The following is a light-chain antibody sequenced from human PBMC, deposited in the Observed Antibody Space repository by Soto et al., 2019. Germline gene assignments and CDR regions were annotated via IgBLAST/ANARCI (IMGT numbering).Light chain of an antibody. CDR1: QNINSN. V-gene: IGKV3-15*01. CDR2: GAF. CDR3: QQYNKWLTWT. J-gene: IGKJ1*01. Sequence: EIVMTQSPATLSVSPGERATLSCRASQNINSNLAWYQQKPGQGPRLLIYGAFTRATGVPDRFTGSGSGTDFTPTISSLQPEDFAVYYCQQYNKWLTWTFGRGTKVDIK.